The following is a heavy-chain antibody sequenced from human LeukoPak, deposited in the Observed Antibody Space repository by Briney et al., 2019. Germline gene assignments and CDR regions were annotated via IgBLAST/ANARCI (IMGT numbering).Heavy chain of an antibody. V-gene: IGHV3-23*01. CDR3: ATGGGSRYYFDY. J-gene: IGHJ4*02. D-gene: IGHD1-26*01. Sequence: GGSLRLSCAASGFTFSSYVMSWVRQAPGKGLEWVSGISGSGGSTYYADSVVGRFTISRDNSKNTLYLQMNSLRAEDTAVYYCATGGGSRYYFDYWGQGTLLTVSS. CDR1: GFTFSSYV. CDR2: ISGSGGST.